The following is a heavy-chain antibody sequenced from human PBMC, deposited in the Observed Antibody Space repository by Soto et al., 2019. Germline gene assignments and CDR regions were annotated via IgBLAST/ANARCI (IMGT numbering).Heavy chain of an antibody. V-gene: IGHV4-59*08. D-gene: IGHD5-12*01. CDR3: ARQYSGYGPDAFDI. Sequence: SETLSLTCTASGGSISSYYWTWIRQPPGKGLEWIGYIYYSGSTNYNPSRKSRVTISVDTSKNQFSLKLSSVTAADTAVYYCARQYSGYGPDAFDIWGQGTMVTVSS. CDR2: IYYSGST. J-gene: IGHJ3*02. CDR1: GGSISSYY.